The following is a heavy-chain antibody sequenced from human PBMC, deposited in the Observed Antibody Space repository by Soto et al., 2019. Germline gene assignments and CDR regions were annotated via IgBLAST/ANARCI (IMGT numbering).Heavy chain of an antibody. CDR3: ARRDSGGFYRLFDS. J-gene: IGHJ4*01. V-gene: IGHV1-69*06. D-gene: IGHD2-15*01. CDR2: TGSGTGPG. Sequence: GASVKVSCKASGGSLSTNPISWVRQAPGQGLEWMGGTGSGTGPGNHAQKFQGRLTVTADKSTSTVYMELTNLSSEDTAVYYCARRDSGGFYRLFDSWGHGTLVTVSS. CDR1: GGSLSTNP.